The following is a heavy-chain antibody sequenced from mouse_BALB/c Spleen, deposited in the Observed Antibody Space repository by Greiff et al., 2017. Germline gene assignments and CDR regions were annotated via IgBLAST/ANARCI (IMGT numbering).Heavy chain of an antibody. J-gene: IGHJ4*01. CDR2: INPSSGYT. V-gene: IGHV1-4*02. CDR3: ARDGMITRDYYAMDY. CDR1: GYTFTSYT. Sequence: QVQLQQSAAELARPGASVKMSCKASGYTFTSYTMHWVKQRPGQGLEWIGYINPSSGYTEYNQKFKDKTTLTADKSSSTAYMQLSSLTSEDSAVYYCARDGMITRDYYAMDYWGQGTSVTVSS. D-gene: IGHD2-4*01.